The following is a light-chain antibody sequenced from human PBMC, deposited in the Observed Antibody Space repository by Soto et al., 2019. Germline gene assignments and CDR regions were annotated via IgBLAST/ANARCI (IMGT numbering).Light chain of an antibody. CDR3: LLYFGIVADRV. CDR2: STS. Sequence: QAVVTQEPSLTVSPGGTVTLTCASNTEAVTNGNFPNWFQQRPGQAPRALIYSTSNKHSWTPARFSGSLLGGKAALTLSGVQPEDEADYYCLLYFGIVADRVFGGGTKLTVL. V-gene: IGLV7-43*01. CDR1: TEAVTNGNF. J-gene: IGLJ2*01.